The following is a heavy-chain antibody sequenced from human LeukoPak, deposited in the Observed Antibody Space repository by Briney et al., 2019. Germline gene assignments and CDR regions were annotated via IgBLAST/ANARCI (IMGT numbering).Heavy chain of an antibody. D-gene: IGHD3-9*01. J-gene: IGHJ4*02. V-gene: IGHV1-46*01. CDR3: ARGEYDILTGYYNYFDY. CDR2: INPSGGST. Sequence: ASVKVSCXASGYTFTSYYMHWVRQAPGQGLEWMGIINPSGGSTSYAQKFQGRVTMTRDTSTSTVYMELSSLRPEDTAVYYCARGEYDILTGYYNYFDYWGQGTLVTVSS. CDR1: GYTFTSYY.